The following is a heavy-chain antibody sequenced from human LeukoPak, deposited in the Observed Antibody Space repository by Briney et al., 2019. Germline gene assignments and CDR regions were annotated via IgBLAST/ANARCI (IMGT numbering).Heavy chain of an antibody. J-gene: IGHJ4*02. V-gene: IGHV3-53*01. D-gene: IGHD6-13*01. CDR1: EFTVTSNY. Sequence: GGSLRLSCAASEFTVTSNYMSWVRQAPGKGLEWVSVIYSGDDTYYADSVKGRFTISRDNSKNLVYLQMNSLRAEDTAVYYCATGGAAWSAGHWGQGTLVTVSS. CDR2: IYSGDDT. CDR3: ATGGAAWSAGH.